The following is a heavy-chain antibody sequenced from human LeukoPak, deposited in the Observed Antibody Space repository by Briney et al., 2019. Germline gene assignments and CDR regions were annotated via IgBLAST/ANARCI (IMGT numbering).Heavy chain of an antibody. J-gene: IGHJ4*02. V-gene: IGHV3-48*03. CDR3: AKDQWGTVVPALDFDY. Sequence: GGSLRLSCAASGFTFSSYEMNWVRQAPGKGLEWVSYISSSGSTIYYADSVKGRFTISRDNSKNTLYLQMNSLRAEDTAVYYCAKDQWGTVVPALDFDYWGQGTLVTVSS. D-gene: IGHD2-2*01. CDR1: GFTFSSYE. CDR2: ISSSGSTI.